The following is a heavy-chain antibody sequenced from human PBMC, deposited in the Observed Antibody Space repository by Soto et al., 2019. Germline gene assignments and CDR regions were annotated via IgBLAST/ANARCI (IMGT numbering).Heavy chain of an antibody. D-gene: IGHD3-16*01. Sequence: GASVKVSCKASGGTFSSYAISWVRQAPGQGLEWMGGIIPIFGTANYAQKFQGRVTITADKSTSTAYMELSSLRSEDTAVYYCARAGVAFGGVIRGLDYWGQGTLVTVS. V-gene: IGHV1-69*06. J-gene: IGHJ4*02. CDR1: GGTFSSYA. CDR2: IIPIFGTA. CDR3: ARAGVAFGGVIRGLDY.